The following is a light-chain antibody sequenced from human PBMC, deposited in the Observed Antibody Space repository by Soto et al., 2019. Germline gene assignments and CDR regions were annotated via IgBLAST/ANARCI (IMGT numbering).Light chain of an antibody. Sequence: EIVLSQSPATLSVSPGERATLSCKTTQSVDSNFLAWYQQRPGQAPRVLIYGASIRAPGIPDRFSGSGFGTDFSLTITRLEPEDFAVYYCQQYGSSVWTFGLGTKVDI. CDR2: GAS. V-gene: IGKV3-20*01. J-gene: IGKJ1*01. CDR3: QQYGSSVWT. CDR1: QSVDSNF.